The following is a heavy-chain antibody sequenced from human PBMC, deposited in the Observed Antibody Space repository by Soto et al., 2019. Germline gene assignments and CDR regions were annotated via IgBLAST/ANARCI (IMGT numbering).Heavy chain of an antibody. D-gene: IGHD3-22*01. J-gene: IGHJ6*02. Sequence: PGGSLRLSCAASGFTFSSYAMSWVRQAPGKGLEWVSAIGGSGGSTYYADSVKGRFTISRDNSKNTLYLQMNSLRAEDTAVYYCAKVKYYYDSSGYFAQGYYYYNGMDVWGQGTTVTVSS. CDR1: GFTFSSYA. CDR3: AKVKYYYDSSGYFAQGYYYYNGMDV. CDR2: IGGSGGST. V-gene: IGHV3-23*01.